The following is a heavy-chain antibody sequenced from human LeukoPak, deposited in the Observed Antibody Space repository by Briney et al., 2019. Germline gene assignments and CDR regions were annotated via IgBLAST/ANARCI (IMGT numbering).Heavy chain of an antibody. CDR1: GFTFSSYA. CDR3: ARTSDYYGSGSYLDY. CDR2: ISSNGGST. D-gene: IGHD3-10*01. Sequence: TGGSLRLSCAASGFTFSSYAMHWVRQAPGKGLEYVSAISSNGGSTYYANSVKGRFTISRDNSKNTLYLQMGSLRAEDMAVYYCARTSDYYGSGSYLDYWGQGTLVTVSS. J-gene: IGHJ4*02. V-gene: IGHV3-64*01.